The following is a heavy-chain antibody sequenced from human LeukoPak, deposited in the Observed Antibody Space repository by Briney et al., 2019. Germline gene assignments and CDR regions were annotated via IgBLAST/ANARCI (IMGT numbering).Heavy chain of an antibody. Sequence: PSETLSLTCAVYGGSFSGYYWSWIRQPPGKGLEWIGEINHSGSTNYNPSLKSRVTISVDTSKKQFSLKLSSVTAEDTAVYYCARVHYYGSGNIDYWGQGTLVTVSS. V-gene: IGHV4-34*01. CDR2: INHSGST. J-gene: IGHJ4*02. CDR1: GGSFSGYY. D-gene: IGHD3-10*01. CDR3: ARVHYYGSGNIDY.